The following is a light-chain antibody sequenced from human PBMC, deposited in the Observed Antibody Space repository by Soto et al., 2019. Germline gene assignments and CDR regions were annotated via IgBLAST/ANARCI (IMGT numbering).Light chain of an antibody. CDR2: GAS. CDR1: QSVTNSD. V-gene: IGKV3-20*01. J-gene: IGKJ3*01. CDR3: QQYGRSPET. Sequence: EIVLTQSPGTLSLSTGERATLSCRASQSVTNSDLAWYQQKPGQAPRLLIYGASSRATGIPDRFSGSGSGTDFTLTITRLEPEDFAVYICQQYGRSPETFGPGTKVDIK.